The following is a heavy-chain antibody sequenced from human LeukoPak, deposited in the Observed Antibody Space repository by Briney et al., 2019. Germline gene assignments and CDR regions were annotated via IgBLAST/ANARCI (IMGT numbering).Heavy chain of an antibody. Sequence: PSETLSLTCTVSGYSISGGYYWGWIRQPPGKGLEWIGSIYHSGSTYYNPSLKSRVTISVDTSKNQFSLKLSSVTAADTAVYYCARDGESGSYRDWGQGTLVTVSS. CDR2: IYHSGST. CDR3: ARDGESGSYRD. J-gene: IGHJ4*02. V-gene: IGHV4-38-2*02. CDR1: GYSISGGYY. D-gene: IGHD1-26*01.